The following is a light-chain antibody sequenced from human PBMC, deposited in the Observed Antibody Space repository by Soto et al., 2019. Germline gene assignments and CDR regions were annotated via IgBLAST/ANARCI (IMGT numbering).Light chain of an antibody. CDR1: SSDVGLYDY. J-gene: IGLJ1*01. CDR2: EVT. V-gene: IGLV2-8*01. Sequence: VLTQPPSASGSPGQSVTISCTGTSSDVGLYDYVSWYQQHPGKVPKLLIYEVTQRPSGVPDRFSGSKSGNTASLTVSGLQAEDEADYYCSSYGGNSNYVFGTGTKVTVL. CDR3: SSYGGNSNYV.